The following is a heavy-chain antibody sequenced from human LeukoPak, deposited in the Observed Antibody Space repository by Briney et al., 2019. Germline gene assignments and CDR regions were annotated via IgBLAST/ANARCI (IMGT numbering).Heavy chain of an antibody. D-gene: IGHD3-22*01. V-gene: IGHV4-61*02. CDR1: GGSISSGGYY. CDR3: AREFVDPIYYDSSGGGLDY. Sequence: TPSETLSLTCTVSGGSISSGGYYWSWIRQPAGKGLEWIGRIYTSGSTNYNPSLKSRVSISVDTSQNQFSLKLSSVTAADTAVYYCAREFVDPIYYDSSGGGLDYWGQGILVTVSS. CDR2: IYTSGST. J-gene: IGHJ4*02.